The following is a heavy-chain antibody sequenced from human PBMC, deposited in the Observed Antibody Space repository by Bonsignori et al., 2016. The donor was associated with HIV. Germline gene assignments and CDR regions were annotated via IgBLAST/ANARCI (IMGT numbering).Heavy chain of an antibody. CDR3: AKDRERSMRMVYFDY. J-gene: IGHJ4*02. D-gene: IGHD3-10*01. CDR1: GFTFSSYA. CDR2: ISGSGVST. V-gene: IGHV3-23*01. Sequence: GGSLRLSCAASGFTFSSYAMSWVRQAPGKGLEWVSAISGSGVSTYYADSLKGRFTISRDNSKNTLYLQMNSLRAEDTAVYYCAKDRERSMRMVYFDYWGQGTLVTVSS.